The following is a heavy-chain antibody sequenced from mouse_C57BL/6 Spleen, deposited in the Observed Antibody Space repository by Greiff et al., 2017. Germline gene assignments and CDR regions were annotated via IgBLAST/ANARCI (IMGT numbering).Heavy chain of an antibody. J-gene: IGHJ3*01. CDR1: GYTFTSYW. CDR2: INPNNGGT. Sequence: VQLQQPGAELVKPGASVKLSCKASGYTFTSYWMHWVKQRPGRGLEWIGYINPNNGGTSYNQKFKGKATLTVNKSSSTAYMELRSLTSEDSAVYYCARRELGEFAYWGQGTLVTVSA. V-gene: IGHV1-22*01. D-gene: IGHD4-1*01. CDR3: ARRELGEFAY.